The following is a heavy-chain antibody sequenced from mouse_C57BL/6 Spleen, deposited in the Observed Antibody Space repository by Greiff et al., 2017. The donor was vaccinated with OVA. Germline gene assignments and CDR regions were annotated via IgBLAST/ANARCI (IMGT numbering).Heavy chain of an antibody. CDR3: ARQDTTLDY. D-gene: IGHD1-1*01. CDR1: GFTFSSYG. J-gene: IGHJ2*01. V-gene: IGHV5-6*01. Sequence: EVHLVESGGDLVKPGGSLKLSCAASGFTFSSYGMSWVRQTPDKRLEWVATISSGGSYTYYPDSVKGRFTISRDNAKNTLYLQMSSLKSEATAMYYCARQDTTLDYWGQGTTLTVSS. CDR2: ISSGGSYT.